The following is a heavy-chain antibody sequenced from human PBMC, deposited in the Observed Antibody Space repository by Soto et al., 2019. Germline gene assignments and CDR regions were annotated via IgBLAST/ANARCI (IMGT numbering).Heavy chain of an antibody. J-gene: IGHJ5*02. D-gene: IGHD6-19*01. CDR1: GFTFSSYG. CDR3: ARHRRGWDNGSAP. V-gene: IGHV3-30*03. Sequence: PGGSLRLSCAASGFTFSSYGMHWVRQAPGKGLEWVAVISYDGSNKYYADSVKGRFTISRDNSKNTLYLQMNSMRAEDTDVYYCARHRRGWDNGSAPWGQGTLVTVSS. CDR2: ISYDGSNK.